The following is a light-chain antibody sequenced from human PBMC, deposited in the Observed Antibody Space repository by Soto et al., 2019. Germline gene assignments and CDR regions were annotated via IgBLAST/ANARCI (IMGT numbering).Light chain of an antibody. Sequence: DIQMTQSPSSLSASVGDRVTLTCRASQSISTYLNWYQQKPGKAPNLLIYAASSLPSGVPSRFTGSGSGTDFTLPISSLQPEDFATYYCQQSYSTPGTFGEGTKLEIK. CDR2: AAS. V-gene: IGKV1-39*01. CDR3: QQSYSTPGT. CDR1: QSISTY. J-gene: IGKJ2*02.